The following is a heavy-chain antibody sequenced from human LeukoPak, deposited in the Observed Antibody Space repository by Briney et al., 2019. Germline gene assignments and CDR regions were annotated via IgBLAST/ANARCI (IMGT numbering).Heavy chain of an antibody. Sequence: SETLSLTCAVSGGSISSGGYPWSWIRQPPGKGLEWIGYIYHCGSTYYNPSLKSRVTISVDRSKNQFSLKLSSVTAADTAVYYCARVEYSYGWGNNWFDPWGQGTLVTVSS. CDR1: GGSISSGGYP. J-gene: IGHJ5*02. CDR2: IYHCGST. D-gene: IGHD5-18*01. CDR3: ARVEYSYGWGNNWFDP. V-gene: IGHV4-30-2*01.